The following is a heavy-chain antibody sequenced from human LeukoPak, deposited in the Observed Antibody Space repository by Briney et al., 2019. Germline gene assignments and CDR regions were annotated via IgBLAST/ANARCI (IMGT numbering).Heavy chain of an antibody. D-gene: IGHD1-7*01. J-gene: IGHJ4*02. CDR3: TRTWPGNTCFNF. CDR1: GFNFNDAW. CDR2: IKSISYGGTI. Sequence: PGGSLRLSCATSGFNFNDAWMNWVRQAPGKGLEWLGRIKSISYGGTIDYAAPVKGRFIISRDDSKNTLYLQMDSLETEDTAIYYCTRTWPGNTCFNFWGQGTLVTVSS. V-gene: IGHV3-15*01.